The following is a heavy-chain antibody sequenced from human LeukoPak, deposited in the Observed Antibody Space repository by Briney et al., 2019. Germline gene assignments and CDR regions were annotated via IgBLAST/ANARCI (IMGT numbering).Heavy chain of an antibody. CDR1: GGSISSYY. CDR2: IYYSGSN. J-gene: IGHJ5*02. Sequence: SETLSLTCTVSGGSISSYYWSWIRQPPGKGLEWIGYIYYSGSNNYNPSLKSRVTISVDTSKNQFSLKLSSVTAADTAVYYCARAPVAATYWFDPWGQGTLVTVSS. CDR3: ARAPVAATYWFDP. V-gene: IGHV4-59*01. D-gene: IGHD2-15*01.